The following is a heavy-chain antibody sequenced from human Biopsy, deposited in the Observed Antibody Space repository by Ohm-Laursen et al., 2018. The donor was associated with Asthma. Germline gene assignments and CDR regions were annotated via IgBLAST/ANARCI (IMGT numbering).Heavy chain of an antibody. Sequence: SLRLSCSASGFTFSSYGMHWVRQAPGKGLEWVAVIWYDGSNKYYADSVKGRFTISRDNSKNTLYLQMNNLRAEDTALYYCAIGEDDIGDSGWFEHWGQGTLVTVSS. CDR3: AIGEDDIGDSGWFEH. CDR2: IWYDGSNK. V-gene: IGHV3-33*01. CDR1: GFTFSSYG. J-gene: IGHJ5*02. D-gene: IGHD2-21*02.